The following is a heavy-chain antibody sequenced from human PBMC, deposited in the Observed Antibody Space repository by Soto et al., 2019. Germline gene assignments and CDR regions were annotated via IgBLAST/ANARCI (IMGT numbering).Heavy chain of an antibody. J-gene: IGHJ4*02. CDR2: ILHTGGT. V-gene: IGHV4-30-2*01. CDR1: GGSISGGGFS. CDR3: ARLQFGGGFDY. Sequence: LSLTCAVSGGSISGGGFSWSWIRQPPGKGLEWIGYILHTGGTQYNPSLKSRVSMSVDKSKNQFSLHLTSVTAADTAVYYCARLQFGGGFDYWGQGALVTVSS. D-gene: IGHD3-16*01.